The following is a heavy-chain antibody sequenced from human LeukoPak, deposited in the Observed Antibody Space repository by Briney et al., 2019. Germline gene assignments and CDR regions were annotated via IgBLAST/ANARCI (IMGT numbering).Heavy chain of an antibody. J-gene: IGHJ4*02. V-gene: IGHV3-66*01. Sequence: GGSLRLSCAASGVSVSSSYMSWVRQAPGKGLEWVSVIYSGGSTYYADSVKGRFTISRDNSKNTLYLQMNSLRAEDTAVYYCASFSGYSYGYFDYWGQGTLVTVSS. CDR3: ASFSGYSYGYFDY. D-gene: IGHD5-18*01. CDR1: GVSVSSSY. CDR2: IYSGGST.